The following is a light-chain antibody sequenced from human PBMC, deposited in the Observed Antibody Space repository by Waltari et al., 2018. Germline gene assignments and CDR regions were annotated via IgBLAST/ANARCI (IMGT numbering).Light chain of an antibody. CDR1: NIESKS. J-gene: IGLJ1*01. Sequence: SYVLTQPHSVSVAPGETARLTCGGNNIESKSGHWYRQRPGQAPVLVISYDSDRPAGIPDRLSGSNSGNTATLTISRVEAGDEADYYCQVWDANTDPGVFGTGTEVTVL. CDR2: YDS. CDR3: QVWDANTDPGV. V-gene: IGLV3-21*01.